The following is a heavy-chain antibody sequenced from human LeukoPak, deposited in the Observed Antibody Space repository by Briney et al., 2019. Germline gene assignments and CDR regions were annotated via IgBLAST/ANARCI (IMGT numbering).Heavy chain of an antibody. J-gene: IGHJ4*02. Sequence: GGSLRLSCAASGFILSSVWMNWVRQAPGKGLEWVSTISAGGGTTYYADSVKGRFTIFRDSSKITLYLQMNSLRAEDTAVYYCAKVRASSGYFDYWGQGTLVTVSS. CDR2: ISAGGGTT. CDR1: GFILSSVW. D-gene: IGHD3-22*01. CDR3: AKVRASSGYFDY. V-gene: IGHV3-23*01.